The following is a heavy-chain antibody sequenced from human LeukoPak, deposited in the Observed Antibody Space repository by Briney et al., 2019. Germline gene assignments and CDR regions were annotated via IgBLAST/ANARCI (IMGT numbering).Heavy chain of an antibody. CDR1: GFTFSSYA. Sequence: GGSLRLSCAASGFTFSSYAMSWVRQAPGKGLEWVGRIKSKTDGGTTDYAAPVKGRFTISRDDSKNTLYLQMNSLKTEDTAVYYCTTDPDIVVVPAATYAVLYGMDVWGQGTTVTVSS. V-gene: IGHV3-15*01. J-gene: IGHJ6*02. CDR2: IKSKTDGGTT. CDR3: TTDPDIVVVPAATYAVLYGMDV. D-gene: IGHD2-2*01.